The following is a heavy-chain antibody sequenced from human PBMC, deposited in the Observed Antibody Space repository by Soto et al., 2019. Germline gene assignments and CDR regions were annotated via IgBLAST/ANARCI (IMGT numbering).Heavy chain of an antibody. J-gene: IGHJ6*02. D-gene: IGHD3-22*01. Sequence: ASVKVSCKASGGTFSSYAISWVRQAPGQGLEWMGGIIPIFGTANYAQKFQGRVTITADESTSTAYMELSSLRSEDTAVYYCVRTPYYYDSSPPYYYGMDVWGQGTTVTVSS. CDR1: GGTFSSYA. CDR2: IIPIFGTA. CDR3: VRTPYYYDSSPPYYYGMDV. V-gene: IGHV1-69*13.